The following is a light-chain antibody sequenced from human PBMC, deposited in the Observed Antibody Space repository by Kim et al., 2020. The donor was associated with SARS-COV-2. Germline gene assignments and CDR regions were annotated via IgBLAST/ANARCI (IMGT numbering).Light chain of an antibody. CDR3: QVWDGGSDHCV. CDR1: NIGSKS. CDR2: MMA. Sequence: SYELTQPPSVSVAPGETASITCWGNNIGSKSVHWYQQNQARPLCWSSIMMATGPQGSLSDSLAPTLNTATLTISRVEAGDEADYYCQVWDGGSDHCVFGTGTKVTVL. V-gene: IGLV3-21*04. J-gene: IGLJ1*01.